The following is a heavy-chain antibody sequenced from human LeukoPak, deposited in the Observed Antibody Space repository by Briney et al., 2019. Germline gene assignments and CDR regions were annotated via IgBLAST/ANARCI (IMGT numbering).Heavy chain of an antibody. D-gene: IGHD3-22*01. V-gene: IGHV3-23*01. CDR1: GFMVSSNY. CDR2: ISGSGGST. CDR3: AKDARYYYDSSGYYYGY. J-gene: IGHJ4*02. Sequence: PGGSLRLSCAASGFMVSSNYMSWVRQAPGKGLEWVSAISGSGGSTYYADSVKGRFTISRDNSKNTLYLQMNSLRAEDTAVYYCAKDARYYYDSSGYYYGYWGQGTLVTVSS.